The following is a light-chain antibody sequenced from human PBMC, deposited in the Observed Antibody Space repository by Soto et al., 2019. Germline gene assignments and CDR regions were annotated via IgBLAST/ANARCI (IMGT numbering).Light chain of an antibody. CDR2: GTS. Sequence: EIVLTQSPATLSLSPGERATLSCRASQSVSSYLAWYQQKPGQAPRLLIYGTSTRATGIPARFSGSGSGTEFTLTISSLQPDDFATYYCQQYDSYSWTFGQGTKVDIK. J-gene: IGKJ1*01. CDR1: QSVSSY. CDR3: QQYDSYSWT. V-gene: IGKV3-15*01.